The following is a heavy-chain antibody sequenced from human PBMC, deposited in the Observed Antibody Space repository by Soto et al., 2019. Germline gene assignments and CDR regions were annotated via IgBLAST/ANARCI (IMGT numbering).Heavy chain of an antibody. CDR1: GFTFSDYY. V-gene: IGHV3-11*06. Sequence: LRLSCAASGFTFSDYYMSWIRQAPGKGLEWVSYISSSSSYTNYADSVKGRFTISRDNAKNSLYLQMNSLRAEDTAVYYCARDRVSVVAGQRGYYYYGMDVWGQGTTVTVSS. D-gene: IGHD6-19*01. CDR2: ISSSSSYT. J-gene: IGHJ6*02. CDR3: ARDRVSVVAGQRGYYYYGMDV.